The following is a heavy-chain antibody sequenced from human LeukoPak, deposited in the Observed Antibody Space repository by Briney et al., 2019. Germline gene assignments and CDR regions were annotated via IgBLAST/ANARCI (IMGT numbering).Heavy chain of an antibody. J-gene: IGHJ6*03. D-gene: IGHD3-10*01. V-gene: IGHV3-74*01. Sequence: GGSLRLSCAASGFTFSSYWMNWVRQAPGKGLVWVSRINSDGSSTSYADSVKGRFTISRDNAKNSLYLQMNSLRAEDTAVYYCARDGYHYYGSGTYFGYYYMDVWGKGTTVTISS. CDR2: INSDGSST. CDR1: GFTFSSYW. CDR3: ARDGYHYYGSGTYFGYYYMDV.